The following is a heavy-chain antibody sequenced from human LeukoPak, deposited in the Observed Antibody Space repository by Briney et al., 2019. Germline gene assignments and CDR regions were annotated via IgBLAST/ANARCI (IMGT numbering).Heavy chain of an antibody. J-gene: IGHJ4*02. CDR2: IWYDGSNK. D-gene: IGHD3-10*01. CDR1: GFTFSSHG. V-gene: IGHV3-33*08. CDR3: ARDLYYYGSGSYSSIDY. Sequence: PGGSLRLSCAASGFTFSSHGMHWVRQAPGKGLGWVAVIWYDGSNKYYADSVKGRFTISRDNSKNTLYLQMNSLRAEDTAVYYCARDLYYYGSGSYSSIDYWGQGTLVTVSS.